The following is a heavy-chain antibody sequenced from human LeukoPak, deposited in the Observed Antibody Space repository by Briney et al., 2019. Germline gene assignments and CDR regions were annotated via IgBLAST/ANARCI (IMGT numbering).Heavy chain of an antibody. CDR1: GFTLSNAY. D-gene: IGHD1-26*01. Sequence: GGSLRLSCAASGFTLSNAYMSWVRQAPGKGLEWVGRIKNKTNDGTTDYAAPVKGRFTISRDDSKNTLYLQMNSLKTEDTAVYYCTTTIVGVTTWFDPWGQGTLVTVSS. J-gene: IGHJ5*02. CDR3: TTTIVGVTTWFDP. CDR2: IKNKTNDGTT. V-gene: IGHV3-15*01.